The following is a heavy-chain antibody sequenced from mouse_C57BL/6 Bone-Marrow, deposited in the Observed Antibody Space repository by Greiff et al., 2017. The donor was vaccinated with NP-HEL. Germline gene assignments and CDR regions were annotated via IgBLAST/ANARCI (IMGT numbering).Heavy chain of an antibody. Sequence: QLQQPGAELVKPGASVKLSCKASGYTFTSYWMQWVKQRPGQGLEWIGEIDPSDSYTNYNQKFKGKATLTVDTSSSTAYMQLSSLTSEDSAVYYCASGGGYFDVWGTGTTVTVSS. CDR2: IDPSDSYT. CDR3: ASGGGYFDV. D-gene: IGHD1-1*02. J-gene: IGHJ1*03. CDR1: GYTFTSYW. V-gene: IGHV1-50*01.